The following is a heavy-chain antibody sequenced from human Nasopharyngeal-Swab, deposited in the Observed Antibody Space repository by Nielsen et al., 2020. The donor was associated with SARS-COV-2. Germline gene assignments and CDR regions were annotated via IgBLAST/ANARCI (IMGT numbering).Heavy chain of an antibody. J-gene: IGHJ4*02. CDR2: IYSGGST. V-gene: IGHV3-53*01. CDR3: ARDPGAGY. Sequence: VRQMPGKGLEWVSVIYSGGSTYYADSVKGRFTISRDNSKNTLYLQMNSLRAEDTAVYYCARDPGAGYWGQGTLVTVSS.